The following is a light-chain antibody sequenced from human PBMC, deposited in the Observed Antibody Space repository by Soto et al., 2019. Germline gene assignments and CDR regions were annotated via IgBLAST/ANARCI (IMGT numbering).Light chain of an antibody. CDR3: SSYRTGGSYV. CDR2: EVI. V-gene: IGLV2-14*01. CDR1: SSDVGGYEY. Sequence: QSVLTQPASVSGSPGQSITISCTGTSSDVGGYEYVSWYQQYPGKAPKLMIYEVIDRPAGAPRRFSGSKSGNTASLTITGLQAEDEADYYCSSYRTGGSYVIGTGTKVTVL. J-gene: IGLJ1*01.